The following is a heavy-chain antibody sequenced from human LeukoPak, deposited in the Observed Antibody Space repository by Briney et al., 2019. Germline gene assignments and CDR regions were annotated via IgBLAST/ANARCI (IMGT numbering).Heavy chain of an antibody. Sequence: KSSETLSLTCAVSGGSISSGGYSWSWIRQPPGKGLEWIGYIYYSGSTYYNPSLKSRVTISVDTSKNQFSLKLSSVTAADTAVYFCARGPYSYDSSGAFDIWGQGTMVTVSS. D-gene: IGHD3-22*01. V-gene: IGHV4-30-4*07. CDR3: ARGPYSYDSSGAFDI. CDR2: IYYSGST. CDR1: GGSISSGGYS. J-gene: IGHJ3*02.